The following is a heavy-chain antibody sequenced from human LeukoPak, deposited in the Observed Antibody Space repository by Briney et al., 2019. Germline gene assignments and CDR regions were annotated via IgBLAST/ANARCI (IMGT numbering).Heavy chain of an antibody. CDR2: IYSGGST. CDR3: ARVDKWLVITFYYYNMDV. Sequence: GGSLRLSCAASGFTVSSNYMSWVRQAPGKGLEWVSVIYSGGSTYYADSVKGRFTISRDNSKNTLYLQMNSLRAEDTAVYYCARVDKWLVITFYYYNMDVESKGTTVTVSS. J-gene: IGHJ6*03. D-gene: IGHD6-19*01. CDR1: GFTVSSNY. V-gene: IGHV3-53*01.